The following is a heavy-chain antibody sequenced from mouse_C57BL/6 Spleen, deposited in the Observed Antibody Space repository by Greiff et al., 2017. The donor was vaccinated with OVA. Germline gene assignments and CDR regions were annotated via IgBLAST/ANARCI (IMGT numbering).Heavy chain of an antibody. V-gene: IGHV1-50*01. Sequence: VQLQQSGAELVKPGASVKLSCKASGYTFTSYWMQWVKPRPGQGLEWIGEIDPSDSYTNYNQKFKGKATLTVDTSSSTAYMQLSSLTSEDSAVYYCASHSSGYGYWGQGTTLTVSS. CDR1: GYTFTSYW. D-gene: IGHD3-2*02. CDR3: ASHSSGYGY. J-gene: IGHJ2*01. CDR2: IDPSDSYT.